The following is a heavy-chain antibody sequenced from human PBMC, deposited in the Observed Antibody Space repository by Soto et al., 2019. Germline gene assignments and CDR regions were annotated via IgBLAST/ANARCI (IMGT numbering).Heavy chain of an antibody. CDR2: IYYSGST. Sequence: SETLSLTCTVSGGSISSYYWSWIRQSPGKGLEWIGYIYYSGSTNYNPSLKSRVSISVDTSKNQFSLKLSSVTAADTAVYYSGRHCEYCSGACFGYWGQGTLVTVSS. CDR1: GGSISSYY. CDR3: GRHCEYCSGACFGY. J-gene: IGHJ4*02. D-gene: IGHD2-15*01. V-gene: IGHV4-59*08.